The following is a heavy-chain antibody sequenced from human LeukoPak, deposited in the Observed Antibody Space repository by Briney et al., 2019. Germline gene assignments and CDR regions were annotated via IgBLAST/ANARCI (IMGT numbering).Heavy chain of an antibody. CDR3: AKDATPRNAIWDHFDP. J-gene: IGHJ5*02. Sequence: PGGSLRLSCVASGFTLNICGTRWVRQAPGKWRGWLTIVGGGNDIHYADSVKGRFTGSRDDAMNTLYLQMNSLRAEDTDVYFCAKDATPRNAIWDHFDPGGRGTVVSVFS. D-gene: IGHD1-1*01. CDR2: IVGGGNDI. V-gene: IGHV3-23*01. CDR1: GFTLNICG.